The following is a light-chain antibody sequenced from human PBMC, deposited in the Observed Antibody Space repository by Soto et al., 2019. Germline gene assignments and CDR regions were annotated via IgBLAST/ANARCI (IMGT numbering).Light chain of an antibody. Sequence: EIVLTQSPATLSLSPGERATLSCRASQSVSSFFGWYQQKPGQAPRLLIYDTSNRATGIPARFSGSGSGTDFTLTISSLEPEDFAVYYCQQRGDWPLTFGGGTKVEFK. V-gene: IGKV3-11*01. J-gene: IGKJ4*01. CDR2: DTS. CDR3: QQRGDWPLT. CDR1: QSVSSF.